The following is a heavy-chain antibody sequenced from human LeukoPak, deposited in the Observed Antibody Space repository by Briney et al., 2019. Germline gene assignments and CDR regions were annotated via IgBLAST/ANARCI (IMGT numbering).Heavy chain of an antibody. V-gene: IGHV3-7*01. CDR1: GFTFSSYW. D-gene: IGHD3-3*01. Sequence: PGGSLRLSCAASGFTFSSYWMSWVRQAPGKGLEWVANIKQDGSEKYYVDSVKGRFTISRDNAKNSLHLQMNSLRAEDTAVYYCARVRSTYYDFWSGYPEQGGYYYMDVWGKGTTVTVSS. CDR2: IKQDGSEK. J-gene: IGHJ6*03. CDR3: ARVRSTYYDFWSGYPEQGGYYYMDV.